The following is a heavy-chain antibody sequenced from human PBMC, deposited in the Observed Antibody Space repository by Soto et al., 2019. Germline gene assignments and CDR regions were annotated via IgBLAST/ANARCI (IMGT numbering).Heavy chain of an antibody. CDR3: SRRAPEGFDP. J-gene: IGHJ5*02. V-gene: IGHV4-39*01. Sequence: SESLSLTCAVSGGSIGTSAYYWGWIRQAPGKGLEWIGSINHSGNTYLSPSLKDRVTMSVDTSKNSFSLKLRSATAADTGLYYCSRRAPEGFDPWGQGTLVTVS. CDR2: INHSGNT. CDR1: GGSIGTSAYY.